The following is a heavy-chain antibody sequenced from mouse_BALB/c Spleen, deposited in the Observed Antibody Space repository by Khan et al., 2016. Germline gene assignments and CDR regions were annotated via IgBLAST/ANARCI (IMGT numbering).Heavy chain of an antibody. CDR3: ARDGYYYYDEKTFAY. Sequence: QVQLQQSGAELVRPGSSVKISCKASGYAFSSYWMNWVKQRSGQGLEWIGQIYPGDGDTNYNGKFKGKATLTADKSSSTAYMQLSSLTSEDSAVYFCARDGYYYYDEKTFAYWGQGTLVTVSA. CDR1: GYAFSSYW. D-gene: IGHD2-4*01. V-gene: IGHV1-80*01. J-gene: IGHJ3*01. CDR2: IYPGDGDT.